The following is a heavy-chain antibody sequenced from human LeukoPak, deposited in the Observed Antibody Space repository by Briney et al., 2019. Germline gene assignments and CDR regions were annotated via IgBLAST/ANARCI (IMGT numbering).Heavy chain of an antibody. D-gene: IGHD3-3*01. V-gene: IGHV1-2*02. J-gene: IGHJ4*02. Sequence: ASVKVSCKAFGYTFTVYYMHWVRQAPGHGLEWMGWINPNSGGTNYAQKFQGRVTMTSDTSISTAYMELSRLRSDDTAVYYCARGDTIFDAGSLDYWGQGTLVTVSS. CDR2: INPNSGGT. CDR1: GYTFTVYY. CDR3: ARGDTIFDAGSLDY.